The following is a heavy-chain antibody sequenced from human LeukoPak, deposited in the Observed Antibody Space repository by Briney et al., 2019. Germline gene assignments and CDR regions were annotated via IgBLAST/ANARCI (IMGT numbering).Heavy chain of an antibody. CDR2: ISGSGGST. V-gene: IGHV3-23*01. CDR3: AISCGGDCYTDFDY. Sequence: GGSLRLSCAASGFTFSSYGMSWVRQAPGKGLEWVSAISGSGGSTYYADSVKGRFTISRDNSKNTLYLQMNSLRAEDTAVYYCAISCGGDCYTDFDYWGQGTLVTVSS. D-gene: IGHD2-21*02. CDR1: GFTFSSYG. J-gene: IGHJ4*02.